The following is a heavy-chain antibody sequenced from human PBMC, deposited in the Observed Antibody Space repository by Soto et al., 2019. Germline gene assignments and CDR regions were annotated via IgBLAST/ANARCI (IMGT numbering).Heavy chain of an antibody. CDR2: MHPDGGST. D-gene: IGHD6-19*01. CDR1: GYTFTNYY. V-gene: IGHV1-46*03. J-gene: IGHJ3*02. Sequence: QVQLVQSGAEVKKPGASVKVSCKASGYTFTNYYLHWVRQAPGQGLEWMGVMHPDGGSTTFALKCQGRVTMTSDTSTSTVSMELSSLRSEDTAVYYCTRVGSSGWYDAFDIWGQGTMVSVSS. CDR3: TRVGSSGWYDAFDI.